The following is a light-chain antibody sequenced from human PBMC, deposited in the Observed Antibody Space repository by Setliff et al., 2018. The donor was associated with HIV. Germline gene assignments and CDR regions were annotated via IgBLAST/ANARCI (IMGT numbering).Light chain of an antibody. CDR3: CSYAGTYTSYWI. CDR2: DVS. V-gene: IGLV2-11*01. CDR1: SSDVGAYNY. Sequence: QSALTQPRSVSGSPGQSVTISCTGTSSDVGAYNYVSWYQQHPGKAPKLMIYDVSNRPSGVPVRFSGSKSGNTASLTISGLQAEDEADYYCCSYAGTYTSYWIFGGGTKVTVL. J-gene: IGLJ3*02.